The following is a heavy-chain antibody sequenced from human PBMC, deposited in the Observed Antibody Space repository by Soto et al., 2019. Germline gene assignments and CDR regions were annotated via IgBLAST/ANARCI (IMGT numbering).Heavy chain of an antibody. Sequence: GGSLRLSCAASGFTFSSYWMSWVRQAPGKGLEWVANIKQDGSEKYYVDSVKGRFTISRDNAKNSLYLQMNSLRAEDTAVYYCARERPPGAWRYFDYWGQGTLVTVSS. D-gene: IGHD3-10*01. J-gene: IGHJ4*02. CDR2: IKQDGSEK. V-gene: IGHV3-7*03. CDR1: GFTFSSYW. CDR3: ARERPPGAWRYFDY.